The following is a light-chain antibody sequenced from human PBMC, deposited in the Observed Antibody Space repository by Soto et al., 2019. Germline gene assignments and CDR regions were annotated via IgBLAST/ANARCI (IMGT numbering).Light chain of an antibody. CDR1: SSDVGGYNY. Sequence: QSALTQPASGSGSPGQSITISCTGTSSDVGGYNYVSWYQQHPGKAPKRMIYEVSNRPSGISNRLSGSKSGNTASLTISGLQAEDEADYYCSSYTSSSTVVFGGGTKLAVL. V-gene: IGLV2-14*01. CDR3: SSYTSSSTVV. J-gene: IGLJ2*01. CDR2: EVS.